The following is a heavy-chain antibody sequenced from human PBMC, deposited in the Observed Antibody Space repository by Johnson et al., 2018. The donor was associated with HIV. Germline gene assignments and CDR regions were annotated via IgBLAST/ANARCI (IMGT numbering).Heavy chain of an antibody. CDR2: ISYDGSNK. Sequence: QVQLVESGGGVVQPGRSLRLSCAASGFTFSNYAMHWVRQAPGKGLEWVAVISYDGSNKYYADSVQGRFTISRDNSKNTLYLQMNTLGAEDTAVYYCAKDRSRLHDAFDIWGQGTMVTVSS. D-gene: IGHD5-24*01. J-gene: IGHJ3*02. V-gene: IGHV3-30*04. CDR1: GFTFSNYA. CDR3: AKDRSRLHDAFDI.